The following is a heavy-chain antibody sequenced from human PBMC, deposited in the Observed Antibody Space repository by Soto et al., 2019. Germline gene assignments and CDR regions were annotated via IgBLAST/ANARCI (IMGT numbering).Heavy chain of an antibody. V-gene: IGHV1-18*01. J-gene: IGHJ5*02. CDR1: GYTFTSYG. D-gene: IGHD3-10*01. Sequence: QVQLVQPGAEVKKPGASVKVSCKASGYTFTSYGISWVRQAPGQGLEWMGWISAYNGNTNYAQKLQGRVTMTTDTSTSTAYMELRSLRSDDTAVYYCARDLLTMVRGVRGFDPWGQGTLVTVSS. CDR3: ARDLLTMVRGVRGFDP. CDR2: ISAYNGNT.